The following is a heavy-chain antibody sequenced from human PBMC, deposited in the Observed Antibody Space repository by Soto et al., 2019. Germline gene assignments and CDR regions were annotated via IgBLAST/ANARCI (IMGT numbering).Heavy chain of an antibody. J-gene: IGHJ4*02. V-gene: IGHV3-53*01. D-gene: IGHD5-18*01. CDR2: IYSGGTT. CDR3: ARWAATVDF. Sequence: GGSLRLSCAVSGFTFDDYAMHWVRQAPGKGLEWVSGIYSGGTTYYADSVKGRFTISRDNSKNTLYLQMNSLRAEDTAVYYCARWAATVDFWGQGTLVTVSS. CDR1: GFTFDDYA.